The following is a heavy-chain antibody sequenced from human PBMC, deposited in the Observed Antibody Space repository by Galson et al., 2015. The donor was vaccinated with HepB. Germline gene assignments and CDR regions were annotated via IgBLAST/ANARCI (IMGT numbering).Heavy chain of an antibody. CDR3: AREVRRPLPGAHLGYFDY. CDR2: TYYRSKWYN. D-gene: IGHD1-14*01. J-gene: IGHJ4*02. Sequence: CAISGDSVSSNSAAWNWIRQSPSRGLEWLGRTYYRSKWYNDYAVSVKSRITINPDTSKNQFSLQLNSVTPEDTAVYYCAREVRRPLPGAHLGYFDYWGQGTLVTVSS. V-gene: IGHV6-1*01. CDR1: GDSVSSNSAA.